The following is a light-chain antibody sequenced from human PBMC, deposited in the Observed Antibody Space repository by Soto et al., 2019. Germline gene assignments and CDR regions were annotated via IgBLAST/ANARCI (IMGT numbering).Light chain of an antibody. J-gene: IGKJ1*01. V-gene: IGKV3-20*01. Sequence: DIVLTQSPGTLSLSPGERASLSCRASQSVSSGHLAWYQQKPGQAPRLLIYGASSRATGIPDRFSGSGSGTHFTLTISRLEPENYAVYYCQQYGHSLWTVGQGTKVDIK. CDR3: QQYGHSLWT. CDR2: GAS. CDR1: QSVSSGH.